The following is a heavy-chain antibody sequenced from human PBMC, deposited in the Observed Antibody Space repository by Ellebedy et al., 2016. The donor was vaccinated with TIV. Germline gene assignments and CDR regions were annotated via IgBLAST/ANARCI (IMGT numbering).Heavy chain of an antibody. CDR1: LXSLSPTGMC. CDR3: ARTRYGGNSGSXXN. J-gene: IGHJ4*02. D-gene: IGHD4-23*01. Sequence: SGSTLVKPTQTLTLTXTFSLXSLSPTGMCVXWIRQPPGKALEWLARIDSDDDKYYSTSLKTRLTISKDTSKNQVVLTMTNMDPVDTATYYRARTRYGGNSGSXXNWGQGTLVTVSS. CDR2: IDSDDDK. V-gene: IGHV2-70*11.